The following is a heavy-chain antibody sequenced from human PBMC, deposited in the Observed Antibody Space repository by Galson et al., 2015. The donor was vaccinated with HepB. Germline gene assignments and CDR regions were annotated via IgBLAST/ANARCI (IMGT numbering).Heavy chain of an antibody. V-gene: IGHV3-53*01. D-gene: IGHD2-15*01. CDR3: ARAYCSGGSCYSDALDI. J-gene: IGHJ3*02. Sequence: SLRLSCAASGFTVSSTYMSWVRQAPGKGLEWVSIIYGGGNTYYADSVKGRLTISRDNSKNTLYLQMNSLRAEDTAVYYCARAYCSGGSCYSDALDIRGQGTMVTVAS. CDR2: IYGGGNT. CDR1: GFTVSSTY.